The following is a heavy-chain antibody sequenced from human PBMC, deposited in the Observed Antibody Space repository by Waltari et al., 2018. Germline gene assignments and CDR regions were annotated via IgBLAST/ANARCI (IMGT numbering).Heavy chain of an antibody. Sequence: QVQLVQSGAEVTKPGASVKVSCKASAYTFSDYGISWVRQAPGQGLEWMGWISGNNGHTNHAQKFQGRLIMTKDTSTTTVYMELRYLTSDDTAVYYCAREGHRLMEVVYLMSLDSWGQGTLVTVSS. CDR1: AYTFSDYG. D-gene: IGHD2-8*02. V-gene: IGHV1-18*01. CDR3: AREGHRLMEVVYLMSLDS. CDR2: ISGNNGHT. J-gene: IGHJ5*01.